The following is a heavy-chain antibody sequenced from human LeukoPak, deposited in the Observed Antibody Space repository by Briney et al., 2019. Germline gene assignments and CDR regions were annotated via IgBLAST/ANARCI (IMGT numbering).Heavy chain of an antibody. CDR2: SSSSSSYT. CDR1: GFTFSDYY. Sequence: GGSLRLSCAASGFTFSDYYMSWIRQAPGKGLEWVSYSSSSSSYTNYADSVKGRFTISRDNAKNSLYLQMNSLRAEDTAVYYCARVGIGYYGSGENWFDPWGQGTLVTVSS. D-gene: IGHD3-10*01. J-gene: IGHJ5*02. CDR3: ARVGIGYYGSGENWFDP. V-gene: IGHV3-11*05.